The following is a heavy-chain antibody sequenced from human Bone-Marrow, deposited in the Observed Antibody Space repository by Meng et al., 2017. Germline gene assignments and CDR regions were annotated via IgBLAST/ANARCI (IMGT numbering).Heavy chain of an antibody. Sequence: QGRLRRWAAGVLKPSESLSLTCAVYGGSFSGYYWSWIRQPPGKGLEWIGEINHSGSTNYNPSLKSRVTISVDTSKNQFSLKLSSVTAADTAVYYCARGVASPIFSTVVTPAFDYWGQGTLVTVSS. V-gene: IGHV4-34*01. CDR2: INHSGST. CDR3: ARGVASPIFSTVVTPAFDY. CDR1: GGSFSGYY. J-gene: IGHJ4*02. D-gene: IGHD4-23*01.